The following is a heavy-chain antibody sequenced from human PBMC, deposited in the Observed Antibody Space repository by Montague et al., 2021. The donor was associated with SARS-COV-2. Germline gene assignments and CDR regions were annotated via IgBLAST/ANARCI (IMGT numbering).Heavy chain of an antibody. CDR1: GFTFGNFA. CDR3: VKDKIGVF. J-gene: IGHJ4*02. V-gene: IGHV3-23*01. CDR2: ISDSGGST. Sequence: SLRLSCAASGFTFGNFAMTWVRQTPGKGLEWVSSISDSGGSTWSPDSVKGRFTISRDNSKNILYLQMSSLRVDDTAIYYCVKDKIGVFWGQGTLVTVSS. D-gene: IGHD3-16*01.